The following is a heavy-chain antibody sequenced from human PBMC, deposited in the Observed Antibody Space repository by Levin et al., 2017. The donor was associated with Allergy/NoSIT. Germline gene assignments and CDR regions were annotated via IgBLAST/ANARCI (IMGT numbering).Heavy chain of an antibody. V-gene: IGHV4-39*01. CDR1: GGSISSRSYY. D-gene: IGHD2-15*01. CDR2: IYYSGNS. Sequence: RPGGSLRLSCTVSGGSISSRSYYWGWIRQPPGKGLEWIGNIYYSGNSYSNTFLKSRVTISVDTSKNQFSLKLSSVTAADTAVYYCARQDCVGGNCYSRASAFDIWGQGTMVTVSS. J-gene: IGHJ3*02. CDR3: ARQDCVGGNCYSRASAFDI.